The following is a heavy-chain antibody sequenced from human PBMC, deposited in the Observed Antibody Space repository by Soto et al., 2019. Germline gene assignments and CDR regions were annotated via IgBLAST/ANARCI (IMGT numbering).Heavy chain of an antibody. Sequence: SVKVSCKASGGTFSSHAISWVRQAPGQGLEWMGGIIPIFGTANYAQKFQGRVTITADESTSTAFMELSSLRSEDTAVYYCARDSSGYYRYWYFDLWGRGTLVTVSS. CDR1: GGTFSSHA. D-gene: IGHD3-22*01. J-gene: IGHJ2*01. CDR2: IIPIFGTA. V-gene: IGHV1-69*13. CDR3: ARDSSGYYRYWYFDL.